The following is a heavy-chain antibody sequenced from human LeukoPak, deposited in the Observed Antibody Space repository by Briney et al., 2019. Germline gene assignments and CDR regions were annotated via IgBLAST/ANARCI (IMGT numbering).Heavy chain of an antibody. CDR1: GFTVSSNY. Sequence: GGSLRLSCAASGFTVSSNYMSWVRQAPGKGLEWVSVIYSGGSTYYADSVKGRFTISRDNSKNTLYLQMNSLRAEDTAVYYCARGNDDFWSGYFYHYYYYMDVWGKGTTVTVSS. CDR2: IYSGGST. CDR3: ARGNDDFWSGYFYHYYYYMDV. D-gene: IGHD3-3*01. J-gene: IGHJ6*03. V-gene: IGHV3-66*02.